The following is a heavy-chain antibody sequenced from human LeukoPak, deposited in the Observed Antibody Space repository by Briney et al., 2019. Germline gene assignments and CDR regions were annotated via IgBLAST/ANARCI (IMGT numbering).Heavy chain of an antibody. CDR1: GGSISSSSYY. D-gene: IGHD5-24*01. CDR3: ARDAVEMATISLVGPKLYYFDY. Sequence: PSETLSLTCTVSGGSISSSSYYWGWIRQPPGKGLEWIGSIYYSGSTYYNPSLKSRVTISVDTSKNQFSLKLSSVTAADTAVYYCARDAVEMATISLVGPKLYYFDYWGQGTLVTVSS. J-gene: IGHJ4*02. CDR2: IYYSGST. V-gene: IGHV4-39*07.